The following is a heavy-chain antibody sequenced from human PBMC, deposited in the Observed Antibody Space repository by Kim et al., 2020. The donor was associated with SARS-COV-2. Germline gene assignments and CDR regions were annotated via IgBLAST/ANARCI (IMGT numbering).Heavy chain of an antibody. CDR1: GYSISSGYY. Sequence: SETLSLTCTVSGYSISSGYYWGWIRQPPGKGLEWIGSIYHSGSTYYNPSLKSRVTISVDTSKNQFSLKLSSVTAADTAVYYCARDDWNDSSGYDYWGQGTLVTVSS. V-gene: IGHV4-38-2*02. J-gene: IGHJ4*02. D-gene: IGHD3-22*01. CDR3: ARDDWNDSSGYDY. CDR2: IYHSGST.